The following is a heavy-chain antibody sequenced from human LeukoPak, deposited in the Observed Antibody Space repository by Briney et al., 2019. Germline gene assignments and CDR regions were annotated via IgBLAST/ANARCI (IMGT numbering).Heavy chain of an antibody. D-gene: IGHD3-10*01. V-gene: IGHV3-7*01. Sequence: PGGSLRLSCAASAFTFSSYWMSWVRQAPGKGLEWVANIKQDGSEIYYVDSMKGRFTVSRDNTKNSLYLQMNSLRGEDTAVYYCARDRLMVRGVIGYWGQGTLVTVSS. CDR3: ARDRLMVRGVIGY. CDR1: AFTFSSYW. J-gene: IGHJ4*02. CDR2: IKQDGSEI.